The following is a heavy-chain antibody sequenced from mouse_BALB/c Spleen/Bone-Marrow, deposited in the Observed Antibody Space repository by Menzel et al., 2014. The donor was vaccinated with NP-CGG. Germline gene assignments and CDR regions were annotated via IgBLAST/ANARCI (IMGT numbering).Heavy chain of an antibody. CDR1: GYTFTSYW. D-gene: IGHD2-14*01. CDR2: INPSNGRT. V-gene: IGHV1S81*02. CDR3: ARWAVRRPGYFDV. J-gene: IGHJ1*01. Sequence: VKLQESGAELVKPGASVKLSCKASGYTFTSYWIHWVKQRPGQGLEWIGEINPSNGRTNYNEKFKSKATLTVDESSSTAYMQLSSLTSEDSAVYYCARWAVRRPGYFDVWGAGTTVTVSS.